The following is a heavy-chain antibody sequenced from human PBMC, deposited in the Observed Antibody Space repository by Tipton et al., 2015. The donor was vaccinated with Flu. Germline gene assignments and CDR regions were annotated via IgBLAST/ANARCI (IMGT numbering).Heavy chain of an antibody. J-gene: IGHJ4*02. Sequence: LRLSCTVSGGSISSYYWSWIRQPPGKGLEWIGYIYYSGGTNYNPSLKSRVTISVDTSKNQFSLKLSSVTAADTAVYYCARSPKFQSSPFDYWGQGTLVTVSS. D-gene: IGHD2-21*01. CDR3: ARSPKFQSSPFDY. CDR2: IYYSGGT. CDR1: GGSISSYY. V-gene: IGHV4-59*08.